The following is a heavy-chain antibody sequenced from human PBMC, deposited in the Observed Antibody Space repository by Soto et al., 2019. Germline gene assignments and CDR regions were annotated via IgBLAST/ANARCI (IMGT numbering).Heavy chain of an antibody. V-gene: IGHV3-30*14. CDR3: ARDVPTEEGNYGYLMDV. D-gene: IGHD5-18*01. CDR1: GFAFNEYA. J-gene: IGHJ6*01. Sequence: QVQLVQSGGGVVQPGRSLRLSCAASGFAFNEYALHWVRQAPGKGLEWVAVIARDGGSEYYGKCGKGRFTISRDKSRNMLYLHMNILRPEETAVYFYARDVPTEEGNYGYLMDVLGQGTSVIVSS. CDR2: IARDGGSE.